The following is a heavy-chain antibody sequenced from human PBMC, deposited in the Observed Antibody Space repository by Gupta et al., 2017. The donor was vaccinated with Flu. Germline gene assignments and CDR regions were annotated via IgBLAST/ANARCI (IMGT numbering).Heavy chain of an antibody. CDR1: GGSISSSSYY. D-gene: IGHD6-13*01. V-gene: IGHV4-39*01. Sequence: QLQLQESGPGLVKPSETLSLTCTVSGGSISSSSYYWGWIRQPPGKGLEWIGSIYYSGSTYYNPSLKSRVTISVDTSKNQFSLKLSSVTAAEKAVYYCARHRSAGDSSSWAFDYWGQGTLVTVSS. CDR3: ARHRSAGDSSSWAFDY. CDR2: IYYSGST. J-gene: IGHJ4*02.